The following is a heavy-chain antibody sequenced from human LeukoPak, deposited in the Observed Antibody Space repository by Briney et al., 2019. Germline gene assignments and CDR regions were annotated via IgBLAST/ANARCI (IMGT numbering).Heavy chain of an antibody. V-gene: IGHV3-48*03. CDR1: GFTFSSYE. Sequence: PGGSLRLSCAASGFTFSSYEMNWVRQAPGEGLEWVSYISSSGSTIYYADSVKGRFTISRDNSKNTLYLQMNSLRAEDTAVYHCAKERRFTDFFDYWGQGTLVTVSS. CDR3: AKERRFTDFFDY. J-gene: IGHJ4*02. D-gene: IGHD4-11*01. CDR2: ISSSGSTI.